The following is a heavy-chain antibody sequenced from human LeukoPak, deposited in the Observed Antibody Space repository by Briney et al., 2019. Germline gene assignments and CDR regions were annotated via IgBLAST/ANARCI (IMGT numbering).Heavy chain of an antibody. Sequence: SETLSLTCTVSGGSISSGGYYWSWIRQHPGKGLEWIGYIYYSGSTYYNPSLKSQVTISVDTSKNQFSLKLSSVTAADTAVYYCARVSQMRYYDSSGSIYYYYYGMDVWGQGTTVTVSS. CDR3: ARVSQMRYYDSSGSIYYYYYGMDV. CDR2: IYYSGST. V-gene: IGHV4-31*01. CDR1: GGSISSGGYY. J-gene: IGHJ6*02. D-gene: IGHD3-22*01.